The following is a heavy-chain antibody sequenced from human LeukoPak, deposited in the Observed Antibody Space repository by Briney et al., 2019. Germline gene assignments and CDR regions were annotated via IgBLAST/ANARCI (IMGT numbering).Heavy chain of an antibody. CDR3: ARVGTTVVTLDD. J-gene: IGHJ4*02. D-gene: IGHD4-23*01. V-gene: IGHV3-20*04. CDR2: INWNGGST. CDR1: GFTFDDYG. Sequence: TGGSLRLSCAASGFTFDDYGMSWIRQAPGKGLEWVSGINWNGGSTGYADSVKGRFTISRDNAKNSLYLQMNSPRAEDTAFEYCARVGTTVVTLDDWGQGTLVTVSS.